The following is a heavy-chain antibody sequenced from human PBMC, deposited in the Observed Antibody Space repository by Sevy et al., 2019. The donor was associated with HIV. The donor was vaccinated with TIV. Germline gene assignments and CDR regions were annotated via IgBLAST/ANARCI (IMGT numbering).Heavy chain of an antibody. CDR3: ARVGCTKPHDY. Sequence: GGSLRLSCATSGFPFNIYSMSWVRQAPGKGLEWVSTLSFGGGKITYADSVKGRFTISRDNSENTLYLEMNSLRADDTAIYVCARVGCTKPHDYWGRGTLVTVSS. CDR1: GFPFNIYS. V-gene: IGHV3-23*01. D-gene: IGHD2-8*01. CDR2: LSFGGGKI. J-gene: IGHJ4*02.